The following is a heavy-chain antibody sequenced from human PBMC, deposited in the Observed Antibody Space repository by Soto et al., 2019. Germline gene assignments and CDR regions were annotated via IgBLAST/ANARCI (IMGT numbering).Heavy chain of an antibody. J-gene: IGHJ6*02. Sequence: SDTLSLTCAVYGGSFSGYYWSWIRQPPGKGLEWIGEINHSGSTNYNPSLKSRVTISVDTSKNQFSLKLSSVTAADTAVYYCATGRAVAGTRYYYYYGMDVWGQGTTVS. V-gene: IGHV4-34*01. D-gene: IGHD6-19*01. CDR2: INHSGST. CDR3: ATGRAVAGTRYYYYYGMDV. CDR1: GGSFSGYY.